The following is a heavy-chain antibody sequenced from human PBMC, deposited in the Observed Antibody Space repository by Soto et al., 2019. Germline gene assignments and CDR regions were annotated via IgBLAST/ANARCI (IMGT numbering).Heavy chain of an antibody. D-gene: IGHD3-3*01. V-gene: IGHV4-31*03. CDR2: IYYSGST. Sequence: PSETLSLTCTVSGGSISSGGYYWSWIRQHPGKGLEWIGYIYYSGSTYYNPSLKSRVTISVDTSKNQFSLKLSSVTAADTAVYYCARLRFLEWLSGEYSGYDEPYYFDYWGQGTLVTVSS. J-gene: IGHJ4*02. CDR1: GGSISSGGYY. CDR3: ARLRFLEWLSGEYSGYDEPYYFDY.